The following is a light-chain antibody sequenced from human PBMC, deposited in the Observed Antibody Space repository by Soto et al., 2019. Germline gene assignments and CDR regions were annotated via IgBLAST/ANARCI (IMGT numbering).Light chain of an antibody. CDR2: DSS. CDR3: LQYDFSPI. J-gene: IGKJ3*01. Sequence: DIQMTQSPSSLSASVGDRVTITCQASQDITNYLNWYQQKPGEAPKLLIYDSSNLETGVPSKFSGSGSGTDFSFIISSLQPEDIATYYCLQYDFSPIFGPGTKVDIK. CDR1: QDITNY. V-gene: IGKV1-33*01.